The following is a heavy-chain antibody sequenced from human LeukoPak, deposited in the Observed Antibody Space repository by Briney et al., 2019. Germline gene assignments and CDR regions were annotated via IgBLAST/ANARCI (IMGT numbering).Heavy chain of an antibody. D-gene: IGHD3-10*01. Sequence: SGGSLRLSCAASGFTFSSYWMSWVRQAPGKGLEWVANIKQDGSETYYVDSVKGRFTISRDNAKISLYLQMNSLRAEDTAVYYCARGYMVRGVISNTQFDYWGQGTLVTVSS. J-gene: IGHJ4*02. CDR3: ARGYMVRGVISNTQFDY. CDR1: GFTFSSYW. V-gene: IGHV3-7*04. CDR2: IKQDGSET.